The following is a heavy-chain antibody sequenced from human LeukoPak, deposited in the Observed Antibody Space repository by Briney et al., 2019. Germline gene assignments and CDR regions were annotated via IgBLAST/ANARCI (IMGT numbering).Heavy chain of an antibody. CDR1: GGSFSDYY. CDR2: INHSGST. V-gene: IGHV4-34*01. J-gene: IGHJ4*02. D-gene: IGHD3-10*01. CDR3: ARAGWFGELYGPLDY. Sequence: SETLSLTCAVYGGSFSDYYWSWIRQPPGKGLERIGEINHSGSTNYNPSLKSRVTMSADTSKNQFSLKLSSVTAADTAVYYCARAGWFGELYGPLDYWGQGTLVTVSS.